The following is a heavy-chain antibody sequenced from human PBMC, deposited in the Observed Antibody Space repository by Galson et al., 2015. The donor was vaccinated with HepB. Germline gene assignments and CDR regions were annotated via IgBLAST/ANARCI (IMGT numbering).Heavy chain of an antibody. CDR3: AKETSSWVPYFDY. V-gene: IGHV3-23*01. CDR1: GFTFRSYA. Sequence: SLRLSCAAYGFTFRSYAMSWVRQAPGKGLEWVSAISGSGGSTYYADSVKGRFTISRDNSKNTLYLQMNSLIAEDTAVYYCAKETSSWVPYFDYWGQGTLVTVSS. D-gene: IGHD6-13*01. J-gene: IGHJ4*02. CDR2: ISGSGGST.